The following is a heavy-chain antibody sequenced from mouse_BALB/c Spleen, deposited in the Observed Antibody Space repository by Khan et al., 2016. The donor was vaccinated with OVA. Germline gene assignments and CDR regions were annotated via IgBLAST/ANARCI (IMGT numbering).Heavy chain of an antibody. Sequence: EVKLLESGPGLVKPSQSLSLTCTVAGYSITSDYAWNWIRQFPGNKLEWMGYINYSGSTTYNPSLKSRISITRDTSKNPFFLQLNSVTTEDTATYYCVRGVLMYCHGSTYAMDYWGQGTSVTVSS. CDR3: VRGVLMYCHGSTYAMDY. CDR2: INYSGST. D-gene: IGHD1-1*01. CDR1: GYSITSDYA. V-gene: IGHV3-2*02. J-gene: IGHJ4*01.